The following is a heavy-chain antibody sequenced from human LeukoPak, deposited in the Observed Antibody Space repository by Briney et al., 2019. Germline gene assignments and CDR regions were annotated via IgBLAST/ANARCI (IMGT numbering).Heavy chain of an antibody. V-gene: IGHV3-23*01. Sequence: GGSLRLSCAASGFTFSSYGMSWVRQAPGKGLECVSAIGGRDGSTYYADSVKGRFTISRDNSKNTLYVQMNSLRAEDTAVYYCAKGHYYGSGSLDYWGQGTLVTVSS. CDR1: GFTFSSYG. CDR3: AKGHYYGSGSLDY. J-gene: IGHJ4*02. D-gene: IGHD3-10*01. CDR2: IGGRDGST.